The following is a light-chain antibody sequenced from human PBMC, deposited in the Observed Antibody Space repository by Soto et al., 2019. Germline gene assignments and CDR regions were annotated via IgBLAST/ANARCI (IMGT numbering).Light chain of an antibody. Sequence: QSVLTQPPSASGTPGQRVTISCSGSSSNIGSNTVNWYQQLPGTAPKLRIYSNTQRPSGVPDRFSGSKSGTSASLTISGLQSEDEAHYYCGTWNDSLNGWVFGGGTKVTVL. CDR1: SSNIGSNT. CDR2: SNT. V-gene: IGLV1-44*01. J-gene: IGLJ3*02. CDR3: GTWNDSLNGWV.